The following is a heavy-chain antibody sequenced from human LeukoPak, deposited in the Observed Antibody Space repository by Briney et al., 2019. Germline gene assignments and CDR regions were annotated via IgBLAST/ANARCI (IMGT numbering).Heavy chain of an antibody. V-gene: IGHV3-7*01. Sequence: GGSLRLSCAGSGFTFSNSWMGWVRQAPGKGLEWVANVQRIGGETYYVDSVKGRFAISRDNAKNSVYLQMNSLGADDTAVYYCATYSILNAREFRYWGQGTLVTVTS. CDR2: VQRIGGET. D-gene: IGHD4-11*01. CDR3: ATYSILNAREFRY. J-gene: IGHJ1*01. CDR1: GFTFSNSW.